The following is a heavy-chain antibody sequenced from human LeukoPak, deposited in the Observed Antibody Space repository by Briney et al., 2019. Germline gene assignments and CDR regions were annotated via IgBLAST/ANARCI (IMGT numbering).Heavy chain of an antibody. D-gene: IGHD1-26*01. V-gene: IGHV3-21*01. CDR1: GFTFSSYS. CDR2: ISSSSSYI. J-gene: IGHJ4*02. CDR3: ARDRERVGATVFY. Sequence: GGSLRLSCAASGFTFSSYSMNWVRQAPGKGLEWVSSISSSSSYIYYADSVKGRVTISRDNAKNSLYLQMNSLRAEDTAVYYCARDRERVGATVFYWGQGTLVTVSS.